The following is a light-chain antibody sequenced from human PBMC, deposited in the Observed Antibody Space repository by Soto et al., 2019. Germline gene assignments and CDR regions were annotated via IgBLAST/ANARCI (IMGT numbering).Light chain of an antibody. V-gene: IGLV2-11*01. CDR2: HVS. J-gene: IGLJ1*01. Sequence: QSVLTQPRSVSGSPGQSVAISCTGTSSDIGGYNYVSWYQQHPGRAPKLVIYHVSKRPSGVPDRFSGSKSGNTASLTISGLQAEDEADYYCSSFAGGPYVFGTGTKFTV. CDR3: SSFAGGPYV. CDR1: SSDIGGYNY.